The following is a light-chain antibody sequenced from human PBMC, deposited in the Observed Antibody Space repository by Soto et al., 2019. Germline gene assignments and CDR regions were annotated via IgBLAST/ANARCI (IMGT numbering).Light chain of an antibody. CDR2: DAS. J-gene: IGKJ4*01. CDR3: QQRSNWPLT. CDR1: QSVRSY. V-gene: IGKV3-11*01. Sequence: EIVLTQSPATLSLSPGERATLSCRASQSVRSYLAWYQQKPGQAPRLIIYDASNSATGIPARFSGSGSGTDFTLTISSLEPEDFAVYYCQQRSNWPLTFGGGTKVDIK.